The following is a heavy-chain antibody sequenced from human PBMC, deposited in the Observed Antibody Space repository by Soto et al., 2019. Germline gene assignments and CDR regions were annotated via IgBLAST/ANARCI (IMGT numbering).Heavy chain of an antibody. Sequence: ASVKVSCKASGYTLSSYGISWVRQAPGQGLEWMGWISAYNGNTKYAQKLQGRVTMTTDTSTSTAYMELRSLRSDDTAVYYCARDCSGGSCYFFPWGQGTLVTVSS. V-gene: IGHV1-18*01. J-gene: IGHJ5*02. D-gene: IGHD2-15*01. CDR2: ISAYNGNT. CDR3: ARDCSGGSCYFFP. CDR1: GYTLSSYG.